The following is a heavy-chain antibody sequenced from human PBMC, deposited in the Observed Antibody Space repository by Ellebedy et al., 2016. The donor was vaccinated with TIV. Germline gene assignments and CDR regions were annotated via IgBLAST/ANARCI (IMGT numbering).Heavy chain of an antibody. D-gene: IGHD5-18*01. V-gene: IGHV1-2*02. J-gene: IGHJ4*02. CDR1: GYTFTGYY. Sequence: AASVKVSCKASGYTFTGYYMHWVRQAPGQGLEWMGWINPNSGGTNYAQKFQGRVTMTRDTSISTAYMELSRLRSDDTAVYYCARDTAMVTPFFDYWGQGTLVTVSS. CDR3: ARDTAMVTPFFDY. CDR2: INPNSGGT.